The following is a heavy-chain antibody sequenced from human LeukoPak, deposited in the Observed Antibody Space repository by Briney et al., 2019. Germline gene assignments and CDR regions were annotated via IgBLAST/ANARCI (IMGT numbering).Heavy chain of an antibody. CDR1: GYTFTSYD. J-gene: IGHJ4*02. D-gene: IGHD1-26*01. CDR2: MNPNSGNT. V-gene: IGHV1-8*01. Sequence: ASVKVSCKASGYTFTSYDINWVRQATGQGLEWMGWMNPNSGNTGYAQKFQGRVTMTRNTSISTAYMELSSLRSEDTAVYYCARVYSGSYYLVYWGQGTLVTVSS. CDR3: ARVYSGSYYLVY.